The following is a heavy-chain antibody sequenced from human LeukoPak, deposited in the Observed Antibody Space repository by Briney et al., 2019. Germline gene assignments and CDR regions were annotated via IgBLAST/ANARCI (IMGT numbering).Heavy chain of an antibody. V-gene: IGHV1-8*01. D-gene: IGHD2-15*01. J-gene: IGHJ4*02. CDR1: GYTFTSYD. Sequence: GASVKVSCKASGYTFTSYDINWVRQATGQGLEWMGWMNPNSGNTGYAQKFQGRVTMTRNTSISTAYMELSSLGSEDTAVYYCARGRYCSGGSCLSPLHYWGQGTLVTVSS. CDR2: MNPNSGNT. CDR3: ARGRYCSGGSCLSPLHY.